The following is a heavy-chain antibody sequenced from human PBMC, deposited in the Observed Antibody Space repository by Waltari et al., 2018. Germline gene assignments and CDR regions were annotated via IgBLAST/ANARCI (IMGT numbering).Heavy chain of an antibody. CDR3: ARDRGRGLYFDS. Sequence: QLQLQQSGPGLVKPSESLSLTCGVSGDSMSENYWWSWVRQSPEKGLAWIGQIHRSGRTYYSPSLETRVSVSMDTSNNKFFLKLSSAIAADTAVYYCARDRGRGLYFDSWGQGTLVTVSP. CDR1: GDSMSENYW. D-gene: IGHD2-15*01. CDR2: IHRSGRT. J-gene: IGHJ4*02. V-gene: IGHV4-4*02.